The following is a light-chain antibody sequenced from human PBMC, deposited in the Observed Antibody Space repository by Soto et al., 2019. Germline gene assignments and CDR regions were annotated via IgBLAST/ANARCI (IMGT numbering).Light chain of an antibody. J-gene: IGKJ1*01. CDR2: GAS. V-gene: IGKV3-20*01. CDR3: HHYGSSPWT. CDR1: QSVSSNF. Sequence: EIVLTQSPGTLSLSPGERATLSCRASQSVSSNFLAWYQQKPGQAPMLLIYGASSRATGIPDRFSGSGSGTYLSLTISRLVPDDFAMYYCHHYGSSPWTFGQGTKVEIK.